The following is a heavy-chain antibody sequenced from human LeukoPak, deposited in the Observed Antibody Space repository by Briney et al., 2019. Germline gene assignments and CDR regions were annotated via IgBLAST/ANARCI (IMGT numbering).Heavy chain of an antibody. Sequence: PGGSLRLSCAASGFTVSSNYMSWVRQAPGKGLEWVSVIYSGGSTYYADSVKGRFTISRDNSKSTLYLQMNSLRAEDTAVYYCAREVKEYYDILTGYSYFDYWGQGTLVTASS. V-gene: IGHV3-53*01. J-gene: IGHJ4*02. D-gene: IGHD3-9*01. CDR1: GFTVSSNY. CDR3: AREVKEYYDILTGYSYFDY. CDR2: IYSGGST.